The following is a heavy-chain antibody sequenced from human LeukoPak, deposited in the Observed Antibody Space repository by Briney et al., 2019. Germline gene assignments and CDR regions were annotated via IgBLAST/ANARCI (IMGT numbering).Heavy chain of an antibody. J-gene: IGHJ3*02. CDR2: INPNSGGT. Sequence: ASVKVSCKASGYTFTGYYMHWVRQAPGQGLEWMGWINPNSGGTNYAQDFQVRVTMTRDTSISTAYMELSSLRSEDTAVYYCARDILFHRYSGSYYVYDAFDIWGQGTMVTVSS. V-gene: IGHV1-2*02. CDR1: GYTFTGYY. D-gene: IGHD1-26*01. CDR3: ARDILFHRYSGSYYVYDAFDI.